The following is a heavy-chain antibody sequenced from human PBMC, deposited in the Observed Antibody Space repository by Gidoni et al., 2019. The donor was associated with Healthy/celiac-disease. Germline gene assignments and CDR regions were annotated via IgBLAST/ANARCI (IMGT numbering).Heavy chain of an antibody. Sequence: QVQLVQPGAAVKTPGASVKVSCKASGYTLTGYYMHWVRQAPGQGLEWMGWINPNSGGTNYAQKFQGRVTMTRDTSISTAYMELSRLRSDDTAVYYCARLYGAYKVNWFDPWGQGTLVTVSS. J-gene: IGHJ5*02. CDR1: GYTLTGYY. CDR3: ARLYGAYKVNWFDP. CDR2: INPNSGGT. D-gene: IGHD3-10*02. V-gene: IGHV1-2*02.